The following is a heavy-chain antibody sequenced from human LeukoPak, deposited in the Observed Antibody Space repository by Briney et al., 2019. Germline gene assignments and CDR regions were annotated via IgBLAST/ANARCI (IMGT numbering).Heavy chain of an antibody. CDR3: ARTHYFDY. CDR1: GFTFSSYS. V-gene: IGHV3-48*01. Sequence: GGSLRLSCAASGFTFSSYSMNWVRQAPGKGLEWVSYISSNSSTIYYADSVKGRFTISRDNAKNSLYLQMNSLRAEDTAVYYCARTHYFDYWGQGTLVTVSS. CDR2: ISSNSSTI. J-gene: IGHJ4*02.